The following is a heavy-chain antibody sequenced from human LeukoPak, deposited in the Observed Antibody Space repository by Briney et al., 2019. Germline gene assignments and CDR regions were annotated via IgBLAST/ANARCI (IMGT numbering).Heavy chain of an antibody. V-gene: IGHV3-23*01. J-gene: IGHJ4*02. CDR3: AKGKGLLWFGRTWYYFDY. CDR2: ISGSGGST. CDR1: GFTFSSYG. D-gene: IGHD3-10*01. Sequence: GWTLRLSCAASGFTFSSYGMSGVRQARGKGLEWVSAISGSGGSTYYADSVKGRFTISRDNSKNTLYLQMNSLRAEDTAVYYCAKGKGLLWFGRTWYYFDYWGQGTLVTVSS.